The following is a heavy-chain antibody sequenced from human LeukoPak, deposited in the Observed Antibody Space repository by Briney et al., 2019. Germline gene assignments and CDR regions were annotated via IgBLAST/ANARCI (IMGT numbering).Heavy chain of an antibody. J-gene: IGHJ4*02. CDR3: ARVRDGYNYLSDY. V-gene: IGHV1-2*02. D-gene: IGHD5-24*01. CDR2: INPNSGGT. Sequence: ASVKVSCKASGYTFTDYYMHWVRQAPGQGLEWMGWINPNSGGTDYAQKFQGRVTMTRDTSISTAFMELSRLRSDDTAVYYRARVRDGYNYLSDYWGQGSLVTVSS. CDR1: GYTFTDYY.